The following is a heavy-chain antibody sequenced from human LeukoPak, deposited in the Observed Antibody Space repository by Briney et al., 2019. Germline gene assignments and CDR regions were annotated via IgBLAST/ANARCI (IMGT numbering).Heavy chain of an antibody. V-gene: IGHV4-59*08. Sequence: PSETLSLTCTVSGGSISSYYWSWIRQPPGKGLEWIGYIYYSGSTNYSPSLKSRVTISVDTSKNQFSLKLSSVTAAGTAVYYCARSDPAGGWFDPWGQGTLVTVSS. CDR1: GGSISSYY. J-gene: IGHJ5*02. CDR3: ARSDPAGGWFDP. CDR2: IYYSGST.